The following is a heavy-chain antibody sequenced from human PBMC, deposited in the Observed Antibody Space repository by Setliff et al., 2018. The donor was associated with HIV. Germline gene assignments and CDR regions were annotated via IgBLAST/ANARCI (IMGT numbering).Heavy chain of an antibody. CDR1: GGSMNSENNH. Sequence: PSETLSLTCTVSGGSMNSENNHWGWFRQPAGKGLEWIGRFTNRGSTDYNPSLKSRVTISIDRSRNQFSLKLSAVTAADTAVYFCARDPSDGYSHFDYWGQGALVTVSS. D-gene: IGHD5-18*01. J-gene: IGHJ4*02. CDR3: ARDPSDGYSHFDY. V-gene: IGHV4-61*02. CDR2: FTNRGST.